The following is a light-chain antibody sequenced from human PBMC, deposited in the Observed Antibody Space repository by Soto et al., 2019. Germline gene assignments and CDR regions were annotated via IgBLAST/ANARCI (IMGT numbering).Light chain of an antibody. Sequence: EIVMTQSPATLSVSPGERATLSCRASQSVSSNLAWYQQKPGQAPRLLIYGASTRATGIPARFSGSGSGTGFTRTISSLQSEDFAVYYCQHYNNWPRTFGQGTKVEIK. CDR1: QSVSSN. CDR3: QHYNNWPRT. V-gene: IGKV3-15*01. J-gene: IGKJ1*01. CDR2: GAS.